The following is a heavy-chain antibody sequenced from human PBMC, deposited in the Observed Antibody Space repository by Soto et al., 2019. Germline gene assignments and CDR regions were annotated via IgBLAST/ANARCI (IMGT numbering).Heavy chain of an antibody. Sequence: GGSLRLSCAASGFIFSNVYMSWVRQAPGKGLEWVGRIKRKYDGETTGYAALVKDRITISRDDSKNTMFLHMSTLKTEDTAVYYCGTGSAFDIWGQGAMVTV. CDR3: GTGSAFDI. V-gene: IGHV3-15*05. D-gene: IGHD3-9*01. CDR1: GFIFSNVY. CDR2: IKRKYDGETT. J-gene: IGHJ3*02.